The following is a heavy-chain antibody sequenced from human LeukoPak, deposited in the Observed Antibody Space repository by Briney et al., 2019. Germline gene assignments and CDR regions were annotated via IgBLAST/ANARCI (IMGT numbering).Heavy chain of an antibody. Sequence: GGSLRPSFAASALTFSSYWMGWVRQAPGEGLEWVANIKQEGSEKYYVDSVKGRFTISRDNAKNSLSLQMNSLRAEDTAVYYCARGRWDFDYWGQGTLVTVSS. D-gene: IGHD6-13*01. CDR2: IKQEGSEK. CDR3: ARGRWDFDY. J-gene: IGHJ4*02. V-gene: IGHV3-7*01. CDR1: ALTFSSYW.